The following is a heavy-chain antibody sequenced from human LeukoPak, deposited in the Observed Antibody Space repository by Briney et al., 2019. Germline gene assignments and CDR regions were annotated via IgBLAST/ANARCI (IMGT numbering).Heavy chain of an antibody. J-gene: IGHJ3*02. Sequence: GGSLRLSWAASGLTFSGSAMHWVRQASGKGLEWVGRIRSKANSYATAYAASVKGRFTVFRDDSKNTAYLQMNSLEAEDTAVYYCTILNGDYAGDGFDIWRQGTKVTVSS. V-gene: IGHV3-73*01. CDR3: TILNGDYAGDGFDI. CDR1: GLTFSGSA. D-gene: IGHD4-17*01. CDR2: IRSKANSYAT.